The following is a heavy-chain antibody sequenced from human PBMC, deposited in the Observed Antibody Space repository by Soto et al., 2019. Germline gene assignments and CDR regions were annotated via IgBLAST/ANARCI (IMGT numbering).Heavy chain of an antibody. CDR3: ARAYASSKYYFDP. D-gene: IGHD6-13*01. CDR1: GGTFSSYI. Sequence: GASVKVSCKASGGTFSSYIISWVRQAPGQGLEWMGGIIPFFGTADYAQKFQDRVTTTADESTNTAYMELSSLRSEDTAIYYCARAYASSKYYFDPWGQGTLVTVSS. CDR2: IIPFFGTA. V-gene: IGHV1-69*13. J-gene: IGHJ5*02.